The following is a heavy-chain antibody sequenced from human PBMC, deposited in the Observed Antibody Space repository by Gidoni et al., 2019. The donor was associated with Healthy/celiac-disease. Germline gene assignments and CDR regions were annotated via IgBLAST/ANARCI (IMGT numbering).Heavy chain of an antibody. CDR3: TSPHNPGIGAVPKNNYYYYYMDV. CDR2: SRSKANSYAT. Sequence: EVQLVESVGGLVQPGGSLQLSCSASGFTFSGSAMHWVRQASGKGLEWVGCSRSKANSYATAYAASVKGRFTISRDDSKNTAYLQMNSLKTEDTAVYYCTSPHNPGIGAVPKNNYYYYYMDVWGKGTTVTVSS. CDR1: GFTFSGSA. J-gene: IGHJ6*03. D-gene: IGHD2-15*01. V-gene: IGHV3-73*01.